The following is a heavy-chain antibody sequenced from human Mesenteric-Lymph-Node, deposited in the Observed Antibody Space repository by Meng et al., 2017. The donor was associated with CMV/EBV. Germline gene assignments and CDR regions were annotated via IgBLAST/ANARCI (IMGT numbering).Heavy chain of an antibody. CDR2: IPYDGSKI. Sequence: GESLKISCAASGFTFSSYGMHWVRQAPGKGLEWVAFIPYDGSKIYYADSVKGRFTISRDNAKNSLYLQMNSLRAEDTALYYCARGTYCSGTSCWNWFDPWGQGTLVTVSS. CDR3: ARGTYCSGTSCWNWFDP. CDR1: GFTFSSYG. V-gene: IGHV3-33*05. J-gene: IGHJ5*02. D-gene: IGHD2-2*01.